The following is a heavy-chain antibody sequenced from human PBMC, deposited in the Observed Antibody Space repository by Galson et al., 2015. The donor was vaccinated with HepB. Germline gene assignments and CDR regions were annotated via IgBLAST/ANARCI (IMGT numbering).Heavy chain of an antibody. CDR1: GYTFTSYS. Sequence: SVMVSCKASGYTFTSYSISWVRQAPGQGPEWMAWISAYNGHTNYAQKFQGRVTVTTDTSTSTVYMELRSLRADDTAVYYCGRGGYGGYALDYWGQGTLVTVSS. D-gene: IGHD5-12*01. J-gene: IGHJ4*02. CDR3: GRGGYGGYALDY. CDR2: ISAYNGHT. V-gene: IGHV1-18*04.